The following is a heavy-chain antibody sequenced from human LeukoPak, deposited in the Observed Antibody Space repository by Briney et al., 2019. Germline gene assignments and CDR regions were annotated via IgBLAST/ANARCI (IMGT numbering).Heavy chain of an antibody. CDR3: ARELYGGNDY. CDR2: ISYDGSNK. Sequence: GRSLRLSCAASGFTFSSYAMHWVRQAPGKGLEWVAVISYDGSNKYYADSVKGRFTISRDNSKNTLYLQMNSLRAEDTAVYYCARELYGGNDYWGQGTLVTVFS. D-gene: IGHD4-23*01. CDR1: GFTFSSYA. J-gene: IGHJ4*02. V-gene: IGHV3-30-3*01.